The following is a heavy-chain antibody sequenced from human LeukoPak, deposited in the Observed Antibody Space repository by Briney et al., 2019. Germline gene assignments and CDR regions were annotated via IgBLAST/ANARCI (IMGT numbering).Heavy chain of an antibody. V-gene: IGHV3-66*01. Sequence: GGSLRLSCAASGFTFSDYYMSWIRQAPGKGLEWVSVIYTGGSTYFTDSVNGRFTISRDYSKNTLYLEMNSLRVEDTAVYYCARVSRVLGTSTLDNWGQGTLVTVSS. D-gene: IGHD2-15*01. CDR2: IYTGGST. CDR1: GFTFSDYY. J-gene: IGHJ4*02. CDR3: ARVSRVLGTSTLDN.